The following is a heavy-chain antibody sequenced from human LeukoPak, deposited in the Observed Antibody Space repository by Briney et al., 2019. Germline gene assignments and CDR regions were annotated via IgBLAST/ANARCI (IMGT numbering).Heavy chain of an antibody. CDR2: FDPEDGET. CDR3: ARLRGGAINYFDY. D-gene: IGHD3-10*01. Sequence: ASVKVSCKVSGYTLTELSMHWVRQAPGKGLEWMGGFDPEDGETIYAQKFQGRVTITRNTSISTAYMELSSLRSEDTAVYYCARLRGGAINYFDYWGQGTLVTVSS. CDR1: GYTLTELS. J-gene: IGHJ4*02. V-gene: IGHV1-24*01.